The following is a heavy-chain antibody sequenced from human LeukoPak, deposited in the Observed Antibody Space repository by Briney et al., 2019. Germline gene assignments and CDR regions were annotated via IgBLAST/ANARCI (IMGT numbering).Heavy chain of an antibody. CDR2: MNPNSGNT. J-gene: IGHJ6*03. CDR1: GYTFTSYD. CDR3: ARLGYCSSTSCYDWSQYYYYYYMDV. V-gene: IGHV1-8*01. D-gene: IGHD2-2*01. Sequence: GASVKVSCKASGYTFTSYDINWVRRATGQGLEWMGWMNPNSGNTGYAQKFQGRVTMTRNTSISTAYMELSSLRSEDTAVYYCARLGYCSSTSCYDWSQYYYYYYMDVWGKGTTVTVSS.